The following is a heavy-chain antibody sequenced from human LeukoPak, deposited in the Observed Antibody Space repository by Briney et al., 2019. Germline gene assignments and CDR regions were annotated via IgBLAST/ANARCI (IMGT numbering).Heavy chain of an antibody. D-gene: IGHD1-26*01. CDR2: IYYSGST. CDR3: ARDRIRGSYIFDY. CDR1: AGSISSGGYY. J-gene: IGHJ4*02. Sequence: SQTLSLTCTVSAGSISSGGYYWSWLRQSPWKGLAWFGCIYYSGSTYYNPALKSRVSISVDTSKNQFSLKLSSVTAADTAVYYCARDRIRGSYIFDYWGEGTLVTVSS. V-gene: IGHV4-31*03.